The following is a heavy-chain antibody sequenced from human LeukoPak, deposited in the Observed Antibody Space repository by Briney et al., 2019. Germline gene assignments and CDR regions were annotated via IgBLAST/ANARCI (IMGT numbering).Heavy chain of an antibody. CDR1: GGSISSYY. D-gene: IGHD6-13*01. CDR2: INYSGST. CDR3: ARRHSSSWYFDY. J-gene: IGHJ4*02. Sequence: SETLSLTCTVSGGSISSYYWSWIRQPPGKGLEWIGYINYSGSTNYNPSLKSRVTISVDTSKNQFSLKLSSVTAADTAVYYCARRHSSSWYFDYWGQGTLVTVSS. V-gene: IGHV4-59*08.